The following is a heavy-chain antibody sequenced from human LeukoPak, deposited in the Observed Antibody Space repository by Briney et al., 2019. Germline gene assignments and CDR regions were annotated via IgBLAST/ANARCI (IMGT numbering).Heavy chain of an antibody. CDR1: GGTFTNYA. J-gene: IGHJ4*02. CDR2: IIPILDVT. D-gene: IGHD3-9*01. Sequence: GASVKVSCKAPGGTFTNYAINWVRQAPGQGLEWMGRIIPILDVTNYAQKFQDRVTITADQSTSTAYMELSSLRSEDTAVYYCARGGGVDILTGFQYWGQGTLVTVSS. CDR3: ARGGGVDILTGFQY. V-gene: IGHV1-69*04.